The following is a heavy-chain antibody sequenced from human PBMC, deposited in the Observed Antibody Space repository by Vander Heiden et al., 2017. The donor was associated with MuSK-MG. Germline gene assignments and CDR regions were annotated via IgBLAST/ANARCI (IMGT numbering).Heavy chain of an antibody. CDR3: ARPWFYGSGSYYSSFDY. J-gene: IGHJ4*02. CDR2: ISGSGGST. D-gene: IGHD3-10*01. CDR1: GFTFSSYA. V-gene: IGHV3-23*01. Sequence: SGFTFSSYAMSWVRQAPGKGLEWVSAISGSGGSTHYADSVKGRFTISRDNSKNTLYLQMNSLRAEDTAVYYCARPWFYGSGSYYSSFDYWGQGTLVTVSS.